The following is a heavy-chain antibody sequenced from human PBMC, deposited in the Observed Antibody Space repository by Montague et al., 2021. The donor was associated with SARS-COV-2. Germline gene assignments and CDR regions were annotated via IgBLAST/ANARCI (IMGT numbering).Heavy chain of an antibody. V-gene: IGHV4-38-2*02. J-gene: IGHJ4*02. CDR3: ARAPYYGPGKPYQFDY. D-gene: IGHD3-10*01. CDR2: SYHSGTT. CDR1: GYSINSNYY. Sequence: SETLSLTCTVSGYSINSNYYWGWIRQPPGKGLVWIGCSYHSGTTHYHPSLKSRVTISLDTSNNHFSLKVTSVTAADTAVYYCARAPYYGPGKPYQFDYWGRGTLVTVSS.